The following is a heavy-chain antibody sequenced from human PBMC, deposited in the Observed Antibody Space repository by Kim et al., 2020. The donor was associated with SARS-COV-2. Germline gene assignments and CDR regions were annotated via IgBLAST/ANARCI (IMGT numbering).Heavy chain of an antibody. CDR3: ARDPHRGSLDY. V-gene: IGHV3-7*01. CDR2: DK. J-gene: IGHJ4*02. D-gene: IGHD3-10*01. Sequence: DKYYVDSLEGRLIISRDNAKNSLYLQMNSLRAEDTAVYFCARDPHRGSLDYWGQGVLVTVSS.